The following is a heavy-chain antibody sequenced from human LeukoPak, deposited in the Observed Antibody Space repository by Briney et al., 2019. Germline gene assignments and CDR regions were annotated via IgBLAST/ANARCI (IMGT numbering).Heavy chain of an antibody. CDR2: ISTNNGDT. V-gene: IGHV1-18*01. J-gene: IGHJ4*02. Sequence: ASVKVSCKASGYSFSLYGITWGRQAPGQGVEWMGWISTNNGDTNFAQKLQGRVTMTTATSTSTANMELRSLRSDDTAEYYCATQGSGGVVDYWGQGTLVTVSS. CDR3: ATQGSGGVVDY. D-gene: IGHD4-23*01. CDR1: GYSFSLYG.